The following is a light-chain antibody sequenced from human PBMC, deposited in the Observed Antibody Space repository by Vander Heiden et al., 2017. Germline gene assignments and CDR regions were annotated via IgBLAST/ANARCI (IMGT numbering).Light chain of an antibody. Sequence: NVLTQSPGTLSLSPGDRATLSCRASQTVSSGYLAWYQHKPGQAPRLVIYGASSRATGIPDRFSASGSGTDFTLTISRLEPEDFAVYYCQQYGSSPYTFGQGTKLEIK. CDR1: QTVSSGY. CDR2: GAS. V-gene: IGKV3-20*01. CDR3: QQYGSSPYT. J-gene: IGKJ2*01.